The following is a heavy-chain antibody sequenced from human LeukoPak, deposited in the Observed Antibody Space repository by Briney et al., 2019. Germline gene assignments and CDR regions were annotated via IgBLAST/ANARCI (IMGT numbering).Heavy chain of an antibody. CDR2: IRYDGSNK. CDR3: AKDLVRGLPN. CDR1: GFTFDDYG. Sequence: PGGSLRLSCAASGFTFDDYGMSWVRQAPGKGLEWVAFIRYDGSNKYYADSVKGRFTISRDNSKNTLYLQMNSLRAEDTAVYYCAKDLVRGLPNWGQGTLVTVSS. D-gene: IGHD1-26*01. J-gene: IGHJ4*02. V-gene: IGHV3-30*02.